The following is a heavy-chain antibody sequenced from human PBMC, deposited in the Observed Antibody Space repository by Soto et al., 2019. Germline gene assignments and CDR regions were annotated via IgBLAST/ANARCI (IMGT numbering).Heavy chain of an antibody. V-gene: IGHV1-18*01. Sequence: QVQLVQSGAEVKKPGASVKVSCKASGYTFTSYGISWGRQAPGQGLEWMGWISAYNGNTNYAQKFQGRVTMTTDTSTGTAYMALRSLRYDDTAVYSCARREYPFDYWGQGTLVTVSS. D-gene: IGHD2-2*01. CDR1: GYTFTSYG. CDR2: ISAYNGNT. CDR3: ARREYPFDY. J-gene: IGHJ4*02.